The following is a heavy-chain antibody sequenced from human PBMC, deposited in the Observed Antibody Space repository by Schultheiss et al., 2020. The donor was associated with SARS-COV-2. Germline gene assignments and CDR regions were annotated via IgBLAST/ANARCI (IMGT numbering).Heavy chain of an antibody. D-gene: IGHD6-19*01. V-gene: IGHV1-69*13. Sequence: SVKVSCKASGGTFSSYAINWVRQARGQGLEWMGGIIPIFGSANYAQKFQGRVTITADESTSTAYMELSSLRSDDTAVYYCARAVAGTRFDPWGPGTLVTVSS. CDR1: GGTFSSYA. CDR2: IIPIFGSA. J-gene: IGHJ5*02. CDR3: ARAVAGTRFDP.